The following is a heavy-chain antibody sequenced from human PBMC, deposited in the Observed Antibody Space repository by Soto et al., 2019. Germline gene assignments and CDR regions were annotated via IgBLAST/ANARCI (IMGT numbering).Heavy chain of an antibody. Sequence: GGSLRLSCAASGFTFSSYGMHWVRQAPGKGLEWVAVISYDGSNKYYADSVKGRFTISRDNSKNTLYLQMNSLRAEDTAVYYCAKARDDYFDYWGQGTLVTVSS. CDR2: ISYDGSNK. CDR3: AKARDDYFDY. CDR1: GFTFSSYG. V-gene: IGHV3-30*18. J-gene: IGHJ4*02.